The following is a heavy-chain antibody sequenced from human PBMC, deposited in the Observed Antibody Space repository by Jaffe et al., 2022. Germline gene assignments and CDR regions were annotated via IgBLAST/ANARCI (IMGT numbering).Heavy chain of an antibody. CDR2: INHSGST. CDR1: GGSFSGYY. D-gene: IGHD3-10*01. J-gene: IGHJ4*02. CDR3: ASRRGSGSYYKRQLKSYYFDY. Sequence: QVQLQQWGAGLLKPSETLSLTCAVYGGSFSGYYWSWIRQPPGKGLEWIGEINHSGSTNYNPSLKSRVTISVDTSKNQFSLKLSSVTAADTAVYYCASRRGSGSYYKRQLKSYYFDYWGQGTLVTVSS. V-gene: IGHV4-34*01.